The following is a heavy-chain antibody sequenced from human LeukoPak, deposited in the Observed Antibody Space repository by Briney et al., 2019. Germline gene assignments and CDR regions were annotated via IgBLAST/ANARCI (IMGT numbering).Heavy chain of an antibody. D-gene: IGHD3-9*01. CDR2: INSDGSST. CDR3: ARGKNDILTGYYNWFDP. CDR1: GFTFSSYW. V-gene: IGHV3-74*01. Sequence: GGSLRLSCAASGFTFSSYWMHWVRQAPGKGLVWVSRINSDGSSTNYADSVKGRFTISRDNAKNTLYLQMNSLRAEGTAVYYCARGKNDILTGYYNWFDPWGQGTLVTVSS. J-gene: IGHJ5*02.